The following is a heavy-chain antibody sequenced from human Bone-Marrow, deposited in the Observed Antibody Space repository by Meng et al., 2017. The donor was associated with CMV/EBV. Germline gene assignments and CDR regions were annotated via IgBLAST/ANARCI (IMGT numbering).Heavy chain of an antibody. V-gene: IGHV3-30*02. CDR3: ASVKIGELFGAFDI. D-gene: IGHD3-10*01. Sequence: SCKASGYTFTSYYMHWVRQAPGQGLEWMAFMQFDGSEELYADSLKGRFTISRDNSKNALYLQMSSLRTEDTAVYYCASVKIGELFGAFDIWGQGTMVTVSS. CDR2: MQFDGSEE. CDR1: GYTFTSYY. J-gene: IGHJ3*02.